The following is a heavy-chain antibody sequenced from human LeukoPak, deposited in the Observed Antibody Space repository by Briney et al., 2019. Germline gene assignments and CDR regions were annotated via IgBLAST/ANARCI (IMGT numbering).Heavy chain of an antibody. CDR3: ATGDPFCSGDCYSPFDS. Sequence: VSVKVSCKVSGNTLTELSMHWVRQAPGKGLEWMGGFEPEDGETIYAQKFQGRVTMTEDTSADTVYMELSSLRSEDAAVYYCATGDPFCSGDCYSPFDSWGQGTLVTVSS. J-gene: IGHJ4*02. V-gene: IGHV1-24*01. D-gene: IGHD2-21*02. CDR1: GNTLTELS. CDR2: FEPEDGET.